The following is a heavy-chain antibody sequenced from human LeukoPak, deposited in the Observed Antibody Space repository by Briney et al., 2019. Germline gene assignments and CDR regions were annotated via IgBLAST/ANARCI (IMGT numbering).Heavy chain of an antibody. V-gene: IGHV3-48*02. CDR2: ISSSSSTI. D-gene: IGHD3-3*01. CDR1: GFTFSSYS. Sequence: GGSLRLSCAASGFTFSSYSMNWVRQAPGKGLEWVSYISSSSSTIYYADSVKGRFTISRDNAKNSLYLQMNSLRDEDTAVYYCARDLGDYDFWSGFDAFDIWGQGTMVTVSS. J-gene: IGHJ3*02. CDR3: ARDLGDYDFWSGFDAFDI.